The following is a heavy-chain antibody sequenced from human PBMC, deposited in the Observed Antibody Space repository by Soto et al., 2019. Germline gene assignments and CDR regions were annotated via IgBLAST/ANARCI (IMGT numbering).Heavy chain of an antibody. Sequence: GGSLRLSCAASGFTFSTYAMSWVRQAPGKGLEWVSTISSRSDIYYADSVKGRFTISRDNAKNSVSLQMNSLRAEDTAVYYCAREYTAWPLAYGLDVWGQGTTVTVSS. J-gene: IGHJ6*02. CDR3: AREYTAWPLAYGLDV. CDR1: GFTFSTYA. V-gene: IGHV3-21*01. D-gene: IGHD2-2*02. CDR2: ISSRSDI.